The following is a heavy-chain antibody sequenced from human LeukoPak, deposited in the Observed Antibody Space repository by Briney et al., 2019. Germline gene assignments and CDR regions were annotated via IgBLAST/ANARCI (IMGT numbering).Heavy chain of an antibody. V-gene: IGHV3-23*01. CDR1: GFTFGSYA. J-gene: IGHJ4*02. CDR2: ISTSGGTT. Sequence: GGSLRLSGAAPGFTFGSYAMSWVRQAPGKGLEWVSGISTSGGTTSYAESVEGRFTVSRDNPRNTLYMEMNSLRDEDTAVYYCAVMHRYYDSSGYWVQWGQGTLVTVSS. CDR3: AVMHRYYDSSGYWVQ. D-gene: IGHD3-22*01.